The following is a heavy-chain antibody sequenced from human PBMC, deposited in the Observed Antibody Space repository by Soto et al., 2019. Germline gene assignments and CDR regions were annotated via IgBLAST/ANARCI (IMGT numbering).Heavy chain of an antibody. CDR2: IYYSGST. V-gene: IGHV4-31*03. CDR3: ATYGSGTYKPTTFDY. D-gene: IGHD3-10*01. J-gene: IGHJ4*02. CDR1: GGSISSGGYY. Sequence: QVQLQESGPGLVKPSQTLSLTCTVSGGSISSGGYYWSWIRQHPGKGLEWIGYIYYSGSTYYNPSLKCRVTISVDTSKNQFSLKLSPVTAADTAVYYCATYGSGTYKPTTFDYWGQGTLVTVSS.